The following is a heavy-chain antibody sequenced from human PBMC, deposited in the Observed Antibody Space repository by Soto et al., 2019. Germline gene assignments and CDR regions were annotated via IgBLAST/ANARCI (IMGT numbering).Heavy chain of an antibody. CDR1: GYTFTNYG. V-gene: IGHV1-18*01. CDR2: INPYNDNT. D-gene: IGHD3-22*01. Sequence: QVQLMQSGVEVKKPGASVKVSCKASGYTFTNYGISWVRQAPGQGLEWMGWINPYNDNTNYAQKLQGRVTMTTDASTSTAYMELRSLRSDDTAVYYCARDPATYYDSGSYDNYFDYWGQGTLVTVSS. CDR3: ARDPATYYDSGSYDNYFDY. J-gene: IGHJ4*02.